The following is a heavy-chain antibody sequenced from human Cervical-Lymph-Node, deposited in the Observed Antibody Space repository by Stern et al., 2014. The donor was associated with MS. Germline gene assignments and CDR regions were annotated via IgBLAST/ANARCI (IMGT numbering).Heavy chain of an antibody. Sequence: QVQLQESGPGLLRPSETLSLTCTVSGASITSYYWSWIRQPPGKGLEWIGYIYYRGNTNYNASLKGRVAISIGTSKTQFSLRLSSVTAADTAVYYCASSAVLWGQGTLVTVSS. CDR2: IYYRGNT. D-gene: IGHD6-6*01. CDR1: GASITSYY. J-gene: IGHJ4*02. V-gene: IGHV4-59*01. CDR3: ASSAVL.